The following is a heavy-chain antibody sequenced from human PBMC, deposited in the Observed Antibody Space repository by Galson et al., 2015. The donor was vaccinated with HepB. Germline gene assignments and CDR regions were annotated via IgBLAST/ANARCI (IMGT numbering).Heavy chain of an antibody. D-gene: IGHD6-6*01. Sequence: SVKVSCKASGYSFTGYYMHWVRQAPGQGLEWMGRINPNSGGTNYAQKFQGRVTMTRDTSISTAYMELSRLRSDDTAVYYCARDRSEWDSIAARNWFDPWGQGTLVTVSS. CDR1: GYSFTGYY. V-gene: IGHV1-2*06. CDR2: INPNSGGT. J-gene: IGHJ5*02. CDR3: ARDRSEWDSIAARNWFDP.